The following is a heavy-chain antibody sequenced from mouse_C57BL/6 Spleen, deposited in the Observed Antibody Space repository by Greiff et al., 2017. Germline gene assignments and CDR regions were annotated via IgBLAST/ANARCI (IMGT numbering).Heavy chain of an antibody. J-gene: IGHJ1*03. CDR1: GFTFSDYG. CDR2: ISSGSSTI. CDR3: ARDYGSSYWYFDV. V-gene: IGHV5-17*01. Sequence: EVMLVESGGGLVKPGGSLKLSCAASGFTFSDYGMHWVRQAPEKGLEWVAYISSGSSTIYYADTVKGRVTISRDNAKNTLFLQMTSLRSEDTAMYYCARDYGSSYWYFDVWGTGTTGTVSS. D-gene: IGHD1-1*01.